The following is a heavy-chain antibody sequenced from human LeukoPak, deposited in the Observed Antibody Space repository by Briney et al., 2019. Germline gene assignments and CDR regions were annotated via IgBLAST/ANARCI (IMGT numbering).Heavy chain of an antibody. CDR3: ARQSSNGDFDY. CDR2: IYPGDSHT. Sequence: GESLKISCKGSGYTFSTYWIGWVRQMPGEGLEWMGIIYPGDSHTRNSPSFQGQVTISADKSMSTAYLQWSSLKVSDTAMYYCARQSSNGDFDYWGQGTLVTVSS. J-gene: IGHJ4*02. D-gene: IGHD4-11*01. V-gene: IGHV5-51*01. CDR1: GYTFSTYW.